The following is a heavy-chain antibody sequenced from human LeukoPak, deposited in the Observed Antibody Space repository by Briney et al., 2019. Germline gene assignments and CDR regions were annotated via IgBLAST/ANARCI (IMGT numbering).Heavy chain of an antibody. J-gene: IGHJ6*02. V-gene: IGHV4-38-2*02. Sequence: SETLSLTCTVSGYSISSGYYWGWIRQPPGKGLEWIGSIYHSGSTYYNPSLKSRVTISVDTSKNQFSLQLSSVTAADTAVYYCARRAAVAGSYYYYGMDVWGQGTTVTVSS. CDR1: GYSISSGYY. CDR2: IYHSGST. D-gene: IGHD6-19*01. CDR3: ARRAAVAGSYYYYGMDV.